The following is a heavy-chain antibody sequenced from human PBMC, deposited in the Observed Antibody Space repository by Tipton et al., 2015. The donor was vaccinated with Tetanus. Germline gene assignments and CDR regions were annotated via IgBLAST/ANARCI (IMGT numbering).Heavy chain of an antibody. J-gene: IGHJ2*01. CDR3: ARGGSYSYGPRGFDL. Sequence: LRLSCAASGFTSESHYMHWIRQSPGKGLEWIGEINHSGSTTYSPSFKSRVTISVDTPKNQFSLKLTSLTVADTAVYYCARGGSYSYGPRGFDLWGRGTLVTVSS. CDR2: INHSGST. V-gene: IGHV4-34*01. CDR1: GFTSESHY. D-gene: IGHD5-18*01.